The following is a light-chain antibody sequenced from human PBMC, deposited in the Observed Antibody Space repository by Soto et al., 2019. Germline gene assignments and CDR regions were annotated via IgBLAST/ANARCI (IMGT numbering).Light chain of an antibody. CDR2: WAS. J-gene: IGKJ1*01. CDR1: QSVLYSSNNKNY. V-gene: IGKV4-1*01. Sequence: DIVMTQSPDSLAVSLGERATINCKSSQSVLYSSNNKNYLAWYQQKPGQPPKLLIYWASTRESGLSDRFSGSGSGTDFTLTISSLQAEDVAVYYCQQYYSTPWTFGQGTKVEIK. CDR3: QQYYSTPWT.